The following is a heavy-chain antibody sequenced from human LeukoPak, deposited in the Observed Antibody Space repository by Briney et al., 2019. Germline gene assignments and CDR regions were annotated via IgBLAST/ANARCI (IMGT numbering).Heavy chain of an antibody. D-gene: IGHD3-22*01. J-gene: IGHJ5*02. V-gene: IGHV4-39*07. CDR3: ARVGVERITMMKWRWFDP. Sequence: SETLSLTCTVSGGSISSSNYYWGWIRQPPGKGLEWIGNIYYTGTTNYNPSLKSRVTISVDTSKNQFSLKLSSVTAADTAVYYCARVGVERITMMKWRWFDPWGQGTLVTVSS. CDR1: GGSISSSNYY. CDR2: IYYTGTT.